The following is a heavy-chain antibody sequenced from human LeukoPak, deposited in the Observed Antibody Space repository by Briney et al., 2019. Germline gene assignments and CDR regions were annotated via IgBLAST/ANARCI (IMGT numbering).Heavy chain of an antibody. CDR3: ARHVRKRGIAAAGSPGWFDP. D-gene: IGHD6-13*01. CDR1: GGSISTSSYY. Sequence: SETLSLTCTVSGGSISTSSYYWGWIRQSPGKGLEWIGSVYYSGSTYYNPSLQSRISISVDTSKNQFSLKLNSVTAADTAVYYCARHVRKRGIAAAGSPGWFDPWGQGTLVTVSS. J-gene: IGHJ5*02. V-gene: IGHV4-39*01. CDR2: VYYSGST.